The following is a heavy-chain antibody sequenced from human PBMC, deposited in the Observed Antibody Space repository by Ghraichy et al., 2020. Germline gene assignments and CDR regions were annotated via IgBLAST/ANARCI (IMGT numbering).Heavy chain of an antibody. Sequence: ASVKVSCRASGYRFTCCDFAWVRQAPGQGLEWMGWMNPHSSNTGFAQKFQGRVTMTSDISTNTAYMELSSLRSEDTAVYYCARVWVCSGGRCYYLDYWGQGTPVTVSS. CDR1: GYRFTCCD. D-gene: IGHD2-15*01. CDR3: ARVWVCSGGRCYYLDY. V-gene: IGHV1-8*01. CDR2: MNPHSSNT. J-gene: IGHJ4*02.